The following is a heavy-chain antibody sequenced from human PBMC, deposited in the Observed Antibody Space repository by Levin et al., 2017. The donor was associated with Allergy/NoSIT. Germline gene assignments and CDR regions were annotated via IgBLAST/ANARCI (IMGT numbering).Heavy chain of an antibody. D-gene: IGHD1-26*01. J-gene: IGHJ4*02. CDR2: ISTSNYI. CDR1: GFTFSGYS. CDR3: ARGASGSYHSPFGY. Sequence: GGSLRLSCAASGFTFSGYSMNWVRQAPGKGLEWVSSISTSNYIEDADSVKGRFTISRDNAKNSLFLQMNSLRAEDTAVYYCARGASGSYHSPFGYWGQGTLVTVSS. V-gene: IGHV3-21*01.